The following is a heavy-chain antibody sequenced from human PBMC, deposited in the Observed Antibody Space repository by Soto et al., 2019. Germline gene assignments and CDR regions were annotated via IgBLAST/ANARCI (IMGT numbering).Heavy chain of an antibody. V-gene: IGHV3-23*01. J-gene: IGHJ4*02. CDR1: GITFTNYA. CDR3: AKHRGFVAGPFDS. Sequence: EVQLLESGGGLAQPGWSLRLSCAVSGITFTNYAMGWVRQAPGKGLEWVSGISGNVGSTTHYADSVKGRFTISRDNSQNILFLQMNSLRAEDTAVYYCAKHRGFVAGPFDSWGQGTLVIVSS. CDR2: ISGNVGSTT. D-gene: IGHD6-19*01.